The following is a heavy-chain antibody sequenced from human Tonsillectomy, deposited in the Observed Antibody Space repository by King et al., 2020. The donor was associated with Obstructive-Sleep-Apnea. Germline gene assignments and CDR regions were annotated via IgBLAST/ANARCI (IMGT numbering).Heavy chain of an antibody. V-gene: IGHV3-30*04. Sequence: VQLVESGGGVVQPGRSLRLSCAASGFTFSNYAMHWVRQAPGDGLEWVAVISYDGTNTYYADSVQGRFTISRDNSKNTLYLQGNSLRAEETALYYCARTTPFDYWGQGTLVTVSS. CDR2: ISYDGTNT. J-gene: IGHJ4*02. CDR3: ARTTPFDY. CDR1: GFTFSNYA. D-gene: IGHD1-26*01.